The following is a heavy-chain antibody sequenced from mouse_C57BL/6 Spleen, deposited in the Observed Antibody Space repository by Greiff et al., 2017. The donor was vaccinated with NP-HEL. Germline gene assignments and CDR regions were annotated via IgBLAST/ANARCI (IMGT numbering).Heavy chain of an antibody. D-gene: IGHD1-1*01. J-gene: IGHJ4*01. Sequence: QVQLQQSGAELVRPGASVTLSCKASGYTFTDYEMHWVKQTPVHGLEWIGAIDPETGGTAYTQKFKGKAILTADKSSSTAYMELRSLTSEDSAVYYCTRSYYGSSDYAMDYWGQGTSVTVSS. V-gene: IGHV1-15*01. CDR1: GYTFTDYE. CDR2: IDPETGGT. CDR3: TRSYYGSSDYAMDY.